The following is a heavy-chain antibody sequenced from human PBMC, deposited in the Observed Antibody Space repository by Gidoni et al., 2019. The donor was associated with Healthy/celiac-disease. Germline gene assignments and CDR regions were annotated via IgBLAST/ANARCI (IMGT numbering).Heavy chain of an antibody. CDR2: IDYSGST. Sequence: QVQLQESGPGLVKPSETLSHTCTVSVGSVSIGSYYWSWIRQPPGKGLEWIGYIDYSGSTNYNPSLKSRVTISVDTSKNQFSLKLSAVTAADTAVYYCARDSYCGGDCANWFDPWGQGTLVTVSS. CDR3: ARDSYCGGDCANWFDP. V-gene: IGHV4-61*01. D-gene: IGHD2-21*02. CDR1: VGSVSIGSYY. J-gene: IGHJ5*02.